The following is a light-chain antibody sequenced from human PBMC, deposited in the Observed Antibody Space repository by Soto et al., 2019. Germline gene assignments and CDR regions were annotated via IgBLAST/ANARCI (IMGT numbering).Light chain of an antibody. CDR3: QQYNSYSIT. J-gene: IGKJ5*01. Sequence: DIQMTQSPSTLSASVGDRFTITCRASQSISSWLAWYQQKPGKAPDLLIYDASSLESGVPSRFSGSGSGTEFTLTISSLQPDDFATYYCQQYNSYSITFGQGTRLEIK. CDR2: DAS. CDR1: QSISSW. V-gene: IGKV1-5*01.